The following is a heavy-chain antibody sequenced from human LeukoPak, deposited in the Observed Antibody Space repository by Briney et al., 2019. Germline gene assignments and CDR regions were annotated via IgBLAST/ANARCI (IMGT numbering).Heavy chain of an antibody. J-gene: IGHJ4*02. Sequence: SETLSLTCTVSGGSISSSSYYWGWIRQPPGKGLEWIGGIYYSGSTYYNPSLKSRVTISVDTSKNQFSLKLSSVTAADTAVYYCATPPTLRGTNGVWSYWGQGTLVTVSS. CDR3: ATPPTLRGTNGVWSY. CDR1: GGSISSSSYY. V-gene: IGHV4-39*01. CDR2: IYYSGST. D-gene: IGHD2-8*01.